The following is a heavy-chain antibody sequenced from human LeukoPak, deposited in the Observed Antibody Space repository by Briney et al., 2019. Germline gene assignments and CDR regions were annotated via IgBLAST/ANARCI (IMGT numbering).Heavy chain of an antibody. CDR3: ARGIVVVPAAIYYYYYGMDV. CDR2: INHSGST. J-gene: IGHJ6*02. D-gene: IGHD2-2*01. Sequence: PSETLSLTCAVYGGSFSGYYWSWIRQPPGKGLEWIGEINHSGSTNYNPSRKSRVTISVDTSKNQFSLKLGSVTAADTAVYYCARGIVVVPAAIYYYYYGMDVWGQGTTVTVSS. CDR1: GGSFSGYY. V-gene: IGHV4-34*01.